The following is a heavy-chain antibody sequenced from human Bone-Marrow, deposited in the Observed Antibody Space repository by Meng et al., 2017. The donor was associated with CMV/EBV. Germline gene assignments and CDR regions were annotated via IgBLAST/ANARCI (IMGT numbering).Heavy chain of an antibody. J-gene: IGHJ4*02. V-gene: IGHV3-23*03. D-gene: IGHD3-10*01. CDR2: IYSGGSST. Sequence: GESLKISCAASGFTFNNYAMSWVRQAPGKGLEWVSVIYSGGSSTYYADSVKGRFIISRDNAKNSLYLQMNSLRAEDTAVYYCAREGVLGWGQGTLVTVSS. CDR3: AREGVLG. CDR1: GFTFNNYA.